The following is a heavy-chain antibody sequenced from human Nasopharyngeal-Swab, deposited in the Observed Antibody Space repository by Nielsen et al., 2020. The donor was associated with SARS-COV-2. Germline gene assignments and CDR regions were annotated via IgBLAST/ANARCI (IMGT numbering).Heavy chain of an antibody. CDR3: ARSPYISSWYYFDY. CDR2: VSGRGGNF. CDR1: GFTFSSYA. D-gene: IGHD6-13*01. V-gene: IGHV3-23*01. J-gene: IGHJ4*02. Sequence: GGSLRLSCAASGFTFSSYAMSWVRQAPGKGLEWVSTVSGRGGNFHYADSVKGRFTISTDNSKNTLYLQMNSLAAEDTAVYYCARSPYISSWYYFDYWGQGSLVTVSS.